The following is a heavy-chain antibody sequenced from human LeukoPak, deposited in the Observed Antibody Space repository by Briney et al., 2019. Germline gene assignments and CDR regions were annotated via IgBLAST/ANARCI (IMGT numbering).Heavy chain of an antibody. CDR1: GFTFSSYS. J-gene: IGHJ5*02. Sequence: GGSLRLSCAASGFTFSSYSINWVRQAPGKGLEWVSSISSSSSYIYYADSVKGRSTISRDNAKNSLYLQMNSLRAEDTAVYYCARVNFGVVIIHHTNWFDPWGQGTLVTVSS. CDR3: ARVNFGVVIIHHTNWFDP. V-gene: IGHV3-21*01. D-gene: IGHD3-3*01. CDR2: ISSSSSYI.